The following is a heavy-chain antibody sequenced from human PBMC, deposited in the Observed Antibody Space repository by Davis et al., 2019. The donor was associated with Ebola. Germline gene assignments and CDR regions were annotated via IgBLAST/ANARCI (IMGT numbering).Heavy chain of an antibody. CDR3: AHSVEGYDFWSGYYTNHDAFDI. J-gene: IGHJ3*02. CDR2: IYWDDDT. CDR1: RFSLSTSGVG. Sequence: SGPTLVKPTQTLTLTCTFSRFSLSTSGVGVGWIRQPPGTALEWLALIYWDDDTRYSPSLKSRLTITKDTSKNQVVLTMTNMDPVDTATYYCAHSVEGYDFWSGYYTNHDAFDIWGQGTMVTVSS. V-gene: IGHV2-5*02. D-gene: IGHD3-3*01.